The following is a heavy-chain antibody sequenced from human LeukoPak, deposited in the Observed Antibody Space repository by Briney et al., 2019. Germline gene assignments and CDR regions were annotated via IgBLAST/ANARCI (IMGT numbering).Heavy chain of an antibody. CDR2: ISGSGGST. CDR3: AKGGRDGYNFDY. D-gene: IGHD5-24*01. J-gene: IGHJ4*02. CDR1: GFTFSSYA. V-gene: IGHV3-23*01. Sequence: GGSLRLSCAASGFTFSSYAMSWVRQAPGKGQEWVSAISGSGGSTYYADSVKGRFTISRDNSKNTLYLQMNSLRAEDTAVYYCAKGGRDGYNFDYWGQGTLVTVSS.